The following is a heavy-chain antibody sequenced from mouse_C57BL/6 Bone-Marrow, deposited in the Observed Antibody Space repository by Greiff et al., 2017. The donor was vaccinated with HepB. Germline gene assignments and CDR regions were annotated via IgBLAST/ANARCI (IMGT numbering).Heavy chain of an antibody. V-gene: IGHV8-8*01. CDR2: IWWDDDK. CDR3: ARRTLYYGSSYDDAMDY. CDR1: GFSLSTFGMG. Sequence: QVQLQQSGPGILQPSQTLSLTCSFSGFSLSTFGMGVGWIRQPSGKGLEWLAHIWWDDDKYYNPALKSRLTISKDTSKNQVFLKIANVDTADTATYYCARRTLYYGSSYDDAMDYWGQGTSVTVSS. D-gene: IGHD1-1*01. J-gene: IGHJ4*01.